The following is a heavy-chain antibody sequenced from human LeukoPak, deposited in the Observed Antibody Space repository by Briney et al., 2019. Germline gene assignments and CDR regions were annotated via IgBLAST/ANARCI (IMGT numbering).Heavy chain of an antibody. CDR2: INPNSGGT. D-gene: IGHD3-9*01. J-gene: IGHJ4*02. Sequence: ASVKVSCKASGYTFTGYYMHWMRQAPGQGLEWMGWINPNSGGTNYAQKFQGRVTMTRDTSISTAYMELRSLRSDDTAVYYCARHDILTGLFDYWGQGTLVTVSS. CDR1: GYTFTGYY. V-gene: IGHV1-2*02. CDR3: ARHDILTGLFDY.